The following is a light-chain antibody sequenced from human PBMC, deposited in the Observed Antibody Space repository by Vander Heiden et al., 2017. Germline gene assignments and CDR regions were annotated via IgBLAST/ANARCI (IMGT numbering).Light chain of an antibody. Sequence: EIVLTQSPATLSLSPGDRATLSCRASQSVSNYLAWYHHKPGQAHRLLIYDASNRAAGIRARFSGSGSGTDCTLTISSLEPEDFAGYYCQQRSNWPPEVTFGGGTKVEIK. CDR1: QSVSNY. V-gene: IGKV3-11*01. J-gene: IGKJ4*01. CDR3: QQRSNWPPEVT. CDR2: DAS.